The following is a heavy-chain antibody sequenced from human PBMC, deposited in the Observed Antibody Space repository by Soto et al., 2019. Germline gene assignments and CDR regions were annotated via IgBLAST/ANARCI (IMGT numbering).Heavy chain of an antibody. CDR1: GGSISSYY. V-gene: IGHV4-59*01. D-gene: IGHD6-13*01. CDR2: IYYSGST. Sequence: SETLSLTCTASGGSISSYYWSWIRQPPGKGLEWIGYIYYSGSTNYNPSLKSRVTISVDTSKNQCSLKLSSVTAADTAVYYCARDLGSSSYYYYMDVWGKGTTVTVSS. J-gene: IGHJ6*03. CDR3: ARDLGSSSYYYYMDV.